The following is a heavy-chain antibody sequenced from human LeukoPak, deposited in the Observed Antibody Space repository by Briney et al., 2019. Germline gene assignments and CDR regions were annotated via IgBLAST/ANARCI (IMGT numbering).Heavy chain of an antibody. Sequence: ASVKVSCKASGYTFTGYYMHWVRQAPGQGLEWMGWINPNSGGTNYAQKFQGRVTMTRDTSISTAYMELSRLRSDDTAVYYCARRGYSYGYEGGSLVNFDYRGQGTLVTVSS. J-gene: IGHJ4*02. CDR3: ARRGYSYGYEGGSLVNFDY. CDR2: INPNSGGT. CDR1: GYTFTGYY. V-gene: IGHV1-2*02. D-gene: IGHD5-18*01.